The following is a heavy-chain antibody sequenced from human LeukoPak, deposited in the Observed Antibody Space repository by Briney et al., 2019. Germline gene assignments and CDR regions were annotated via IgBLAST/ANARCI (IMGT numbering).Heavy chain of an antibody. J-gene: IGHJ5*02. CDR2: INPNSGGT. CDR1: GYTFTGYY. CDR3: ARVDYYGSGSYYYRFINWFDP. D-gene: IGHD3-10*01. V-gene: IGHV1-2*04. Sequence: ASVKVSCKASGYTFTGYYMHWVRQAPGQGLEWMGWINPNSGGTNYAQKFQGWVTMTRDTSISTAYMELSRLRSDDTAVYYCARVDYYGSGSYYYRFINWFDPWGQGTLVTVSS.